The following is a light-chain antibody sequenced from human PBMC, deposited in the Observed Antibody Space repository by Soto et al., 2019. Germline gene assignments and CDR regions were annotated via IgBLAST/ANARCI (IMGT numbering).Light chain of an antibody. J-gene: IGLJ2*01. V-gene: IGLV3-1*01. Sequence: SYELTQPPSVSVSPGQTASITCSGDKLGDKYACWYQQKPGQSPVLVIYQDSKRPSGIPERFSGSNSGNTATLTISGTQAMDEADYYCQAWDSSTAVVFGGGTKVPS. CDR3: QAWDSSTAVV. CDR2: QDS. CDR1: KLGDKY.